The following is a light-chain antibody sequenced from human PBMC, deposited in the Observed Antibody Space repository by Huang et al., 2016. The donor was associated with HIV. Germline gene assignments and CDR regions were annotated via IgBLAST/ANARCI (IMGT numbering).Light chain of an antibody. V-gene: IGKV4-1*01. CDR2: WAS. CDR3: QQYYTTPLT. CDR1: QSILYSSNNKSY. Sequence: DIVMTQSPDSLAVSLGARATINCKSRQSILYSSNNKSYLAWYQQKPGQPPKLLIYWASTRESGVPDRFSGSGSGTDFTLTISSLQAEDVAVYYCQQYYTTPLTFGGGTKVEIK. J-gene: IGKJ4*01.